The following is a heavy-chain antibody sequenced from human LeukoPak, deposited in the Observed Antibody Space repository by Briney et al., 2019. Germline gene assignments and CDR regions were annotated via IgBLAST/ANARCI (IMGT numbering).Heavy chain of an antibody. CDR3: ARESSWDSSGYWRDAFDI. Sequence: SETLSLTCTISGGSISNFHWSWVRQPPGKRLEWIGHIDYSGSASYNPSLESRVIISVDTSKNHFSLKLSSGTAADTAMYYCARESSWDSSGYWRDAFDIWGQGTMVVVSS. J-gene: IGHJ3*02. CDR2: IDYSGSA. D-gene: IGHD3-22*01. CDR1: GGSISNFH. V-gene: IGHV4-59*01.